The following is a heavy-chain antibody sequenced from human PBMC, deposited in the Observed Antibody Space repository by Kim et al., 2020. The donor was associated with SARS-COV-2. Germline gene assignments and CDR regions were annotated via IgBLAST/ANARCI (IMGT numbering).Heavy chain of an antibody. D-gene: IGHD6-19*01. V-gene: IGHV3-23*01. J-gene: IGHJ4*02. Sequence: GGSLRLSCAASGFTFSSYAMSWVRQAPGKGLEWVSAISGSGGSTYYADSVKGRFTISRDNSKNTLYLQMNSLRAEDTAVYYCAKGQIAVAGTALLFDYWGQGTLVTVSS. CDR2: ISGSGGST. CDR1: GFTFSSYA. CDR3: AKGQIAVAGTALLFDY.